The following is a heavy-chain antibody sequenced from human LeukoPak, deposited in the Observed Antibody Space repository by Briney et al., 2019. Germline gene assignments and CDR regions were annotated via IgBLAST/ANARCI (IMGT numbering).Heavy chain of an antibody. CDR3: ARRSRSSDDW. Sequence: VASVRVSSKASGYTLTDYYVHRARQTPGQSLEWIGLINPNSGVTHYPRNFQDRVTVTTDTSINTAYWELSSLRSDDTAVYYCARRSRSSDDWWGQGTLVTVSS. V-gene: IGHV1-2*02. J-gene: IGHJ4*02. D-gene: IGHD3-10*01. CDR1: GYTLTDYY. CDR2: INPNSGVT.